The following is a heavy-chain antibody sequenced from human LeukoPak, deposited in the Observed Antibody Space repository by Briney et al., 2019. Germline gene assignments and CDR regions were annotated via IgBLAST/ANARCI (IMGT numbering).Heavy chain of an antibody. CDR3: AREGPDY. Sequence: GGSLRLFCAASGFIFSNYWMHWVRQAPGKGLEWVSGINEEGSDTKYADSVRGQFTISRDNAKNTLSLQMNSLRADDTAVYYCAREGPDYWGQGTLVTVSS. CDR1: GFIFSNYW. J-gene: IGHJ4*02. CDR2: INEEGSDT. V-gene: IGHV3-74*01.